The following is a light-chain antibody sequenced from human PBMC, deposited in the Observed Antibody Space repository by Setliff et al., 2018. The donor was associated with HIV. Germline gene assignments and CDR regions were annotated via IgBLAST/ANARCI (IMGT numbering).Light chain of an antibody. CDR1: SSNVGSNT. J-gene: IGLJ2*01. CDR2: GNN. V-gene: IGLV1-44*01. Sequence: QSALTQPPSASGTPGQRVTIPCSGGSSNVGSNTVNWYQQLPGTAPKLLIYGNNQRPSGVPDRFSGSNFGTSASLAISGLQSEDEADYYCAAWDDTLKGPVFGGGTKVTVL. CDR3: AAWDDTLKGPV.